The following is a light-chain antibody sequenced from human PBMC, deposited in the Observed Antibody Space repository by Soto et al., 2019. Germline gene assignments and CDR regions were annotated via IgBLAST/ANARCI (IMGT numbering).Light chain of an antibody. CDR3: QSYDSSLSGSRV. CDR2: GNS. V-gene: IGLV1-40*01. Sequence: QSVLTQSHSVSGAPGQRVTISCTGSSSNIGAGYDVHWYQQLPGTAPKLLIYGNSNRPSGVPDRFSGSKSGTSASLAITGLQAEDEADYYGQSYDSSLSGSRVFGTGTKLTVL. CDR1: SSNIGAGYD. J-gene: IGLJ1*01.